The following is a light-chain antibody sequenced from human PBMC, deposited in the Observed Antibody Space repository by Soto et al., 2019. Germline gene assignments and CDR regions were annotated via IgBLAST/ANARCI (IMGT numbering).Light chain of an antibody. J-gene: IGLJ1*01. V-gene: IGLV2-23*01. Sequence: QSALTQPASVSGSPGQSITISCTGTSSDVGSYNLVSWYQQHPGKAPKLMIYEGSKRPSGVSNRFSGSKSGNTASLTISGLHAEDEADYYCCSYAGSSTVYVFGTGTKLTVL. CDR2: EGS. CDR1: SSDVGSYNL. CDR3: CSYAGSSTVYV.